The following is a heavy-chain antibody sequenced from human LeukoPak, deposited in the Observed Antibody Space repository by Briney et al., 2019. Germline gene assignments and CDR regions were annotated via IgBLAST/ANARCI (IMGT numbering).Heavy chain of an antibody. D-gene: IGHD3-10*01. V-gene: IGHV3-30*02. J-gene: IGHJ1*01. CDR3: AKSPRSLVYYGSGSYLF. CDR2: IRYDGSNK. Sequence: TGGSLRLSCAASGFTFSSYGMHWVRQAPGKGLEWVAFIRYDGSNKYYADSVKGRFTISRDNSKNTLYLQMNSLRAEDTAVYYCAKSPRSLVYYGSGSYLFWGQGTLVTVSS. CDR1: GFTFSSYG.